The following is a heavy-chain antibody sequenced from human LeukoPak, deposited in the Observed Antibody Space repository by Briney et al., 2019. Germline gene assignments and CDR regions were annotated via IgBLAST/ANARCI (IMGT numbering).Heavy chain of an antibody. Sequence: GGSLRLYCAASGFTFNNYDITWVRQAPGKGLEWISKISGSGGTTYYADSVKGRFTISRDNAKNSLYLQMNSLRAEDTAVYYCAKDSIRIAAAGTTSGYYYYYMDVWGKGTTVTVSS. CDR3: AKDSIRIAAAGTTSGYYYYYMDV. J-gene: IGHJ6*03. CDR2: ISGSGGTT. V-gene: IGHV3-23*01. CDR1: GFTFNNYD. D-gene: IGHD6-13*01.